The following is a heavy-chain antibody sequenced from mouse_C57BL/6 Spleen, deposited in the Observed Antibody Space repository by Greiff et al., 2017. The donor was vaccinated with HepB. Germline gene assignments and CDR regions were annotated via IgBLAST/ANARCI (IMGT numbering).Heavy chain of an antibody. V-gene: IGHV1-59*01. D-gene: IGHD3-2*02. J-gene: IGHJ2*01. CDR3: ARQLRVDFDY. Sequence: QVQLQQPGAELVRPGTSVKLSCKASGYTFTSYWMHWVKQRPGQGLEWIGVIDPSDSYTNYNQKFKGKATLTVDTSSSTAYMQLSSLTSEDSAVYYCARQLRVDFDYWGQGTTLTVSS. CDR1: GYTFTSYW. CDR2: IDPSDSYT.